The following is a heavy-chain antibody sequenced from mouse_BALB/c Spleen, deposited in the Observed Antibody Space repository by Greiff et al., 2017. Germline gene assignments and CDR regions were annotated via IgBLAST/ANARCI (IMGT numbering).Heavy chain of an antibody. CDR3: ARGGHGSSYGAMDY. D-gene: IGHD1-1*01. J-gene: IGHJ4*01. CDR2: INSNGGST. Sequence: EVQLVESGGGLVQPGGSLKLSCAASGFTFSSYGMSWVRQTPDKRLELVATINSNGGSTYYPDSVKGRFTISRDNAKNTLYLQMSSLKSEDTAMYYCARGGHGSSYGAMDYWGQGTSVTVSS. CDR1: GFTFSSYG. V-gene: IGHV5-6-3*01.